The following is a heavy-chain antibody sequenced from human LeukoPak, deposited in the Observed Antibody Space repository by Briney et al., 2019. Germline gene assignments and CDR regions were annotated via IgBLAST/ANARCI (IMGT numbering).Heavy chain of an antibody. D-gene: IGHD1-1*01. CDR1: EFTFSTYN. CDR2: ISSDCTYT. CDR3: ARNVDDALDV. V-gene: IGHV3-21*01. J-gene: IGHJ3*01. Sequence: PGGSLRLSCAASEFTFSTYNMNWVRQAPGKGLEWVSSISSDCTYTYYADSVKGRFTISRDNAKKSLYLQMNSLRADDTAVYYCARNVDDALDVWGQGTTVIVSA.